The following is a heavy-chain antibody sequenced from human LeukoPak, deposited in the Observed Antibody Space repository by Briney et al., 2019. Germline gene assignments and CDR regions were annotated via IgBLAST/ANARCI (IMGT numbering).Heavy chain of an antibody. D-gene: IGHD6-13*01. Sequence: SETLSLTCAVYGGSFSGYYWSWIRQPPGKGLEWIGEISHSGSTNYNPSLKSRVTISVDTSKNQFSLKLSSVTAADTAVYYCARASIAAAAAFDIWGQGTMVTVSS. CDR2: ISHSGST. CDR3: ARASIAAAAAFDI. CDR1: GGSFSGYY. J-gene: IGHJ3*02. V-gene: IGHV4-34*01.